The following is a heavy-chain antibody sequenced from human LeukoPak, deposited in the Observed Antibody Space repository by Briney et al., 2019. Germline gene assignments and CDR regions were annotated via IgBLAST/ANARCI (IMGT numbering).Heavy chain of an antibody. Sequence: GGSLRLSCAASGFTFSSHWMHWVRHAPGKGLVWVSGISTDGSRPRYADSVNGRFTISRDNAKNTLYLQMNSLRAEDTAVYFCVSDGQGSTPLDYWGQGTLVTVSS. D-gene: IGHD2-15*01. CDR3: VSDGQGSTPLDY. J-gene: IGHJ4*02. CDR1: GFTFSSHW. CDR2: ISTDGSRP. V-gene: IGHV3-74*01.